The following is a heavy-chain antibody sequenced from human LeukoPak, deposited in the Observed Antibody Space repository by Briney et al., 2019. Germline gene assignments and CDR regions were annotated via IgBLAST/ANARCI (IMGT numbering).Heavy chain of an antibody. Sequence: GGSLRLSCAASGFTVSSNYMSWVRQAPGKGLEWFSVIYSGGSTYYADSVKGRFTISRDNSKNTLYLQMNSLRAEDTAVYYCARERSVARYSGYAQLPYYYGMDIWGQGTTVTVSS. J-gene: IGHJ6*02. D-gene: IGHD5-12*01. CDR1: GFTVSSNY. CDR2: IYSGGST. CDR3: ARERSVARYSGYAQLPYYYGMDI. V-gene: IGHV3-53*01.